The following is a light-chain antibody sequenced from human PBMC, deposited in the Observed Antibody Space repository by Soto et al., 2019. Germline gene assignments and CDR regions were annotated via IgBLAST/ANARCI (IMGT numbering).Light chain of an antibody. J-gene: IGKJ5*01. V-gene: IGKV2-28*01. CDR2: LAS. CDR1: QSLLYSNGYNY. CDR3: MQALQTPTT. Sequence: DLVLTQTPLSLPVTPGEPASISCRSSQSLLYSNGYNYLDWYLQKPGHSPQVLIYLASNRAPGVTDRFSGSGSGTDFTLKISSVEADDVGVYYCMQALQTPTTFGQGTRLEIK.